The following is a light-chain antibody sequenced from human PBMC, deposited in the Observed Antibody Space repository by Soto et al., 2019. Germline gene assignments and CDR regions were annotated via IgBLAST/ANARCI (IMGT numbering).Light chain of an antibody. CDR1: QSVLYSSNNKNY. Sequence: DIVMTQSPDSLAVSLGERATINCKSSQSVLYSSNNKNYLAWYQQKPGQPPKLLIYWAYTRESGVTDRFSGSGSGTDFTLTISSLQAEDVAVYYCQQYYSSPLTFGGGTKVDIK. CDR2: WAY. V-gene: IGKV4-1*01. J-gene: IGKJ4*01. CDR3: QQYYSSPLT.